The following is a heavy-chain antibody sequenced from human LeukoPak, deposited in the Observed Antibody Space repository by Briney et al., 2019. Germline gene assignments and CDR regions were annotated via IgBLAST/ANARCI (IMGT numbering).Heavy chain of an antibody. Sequence: SETLSLTCAVSGGSIRSSSHYWGWIRQPPGKGLEWSGNIYYSGSAYYNPSLESRVTISVDTSKNQFSLKLSSVTAADTAVYYCARIRGAGDFDFWGQGTLVTVSS. CDR2: IYYSGSA. CDR3: ARIRGAGDFDF. D-gene: IGHD3-10*01. CDR1: GGSIRSSSHY. V-gene: IGHV4-39*07. J-gene: IGHJ4*02.